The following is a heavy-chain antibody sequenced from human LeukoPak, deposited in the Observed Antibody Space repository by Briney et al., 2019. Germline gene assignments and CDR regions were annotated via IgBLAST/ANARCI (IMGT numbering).Heavy chain of an antibody. CDR1: GGSISSSSYY. Sequence: SETLSLTCTVSGGSISSSSYYWGWIRQPPGKGLEWIGSIYYSGSTNYNPSLKSRVTISVDTSKNQFSLKLSSVTAADTAVYYCARIRSGYSSGRTAFDIWGQGTMVTVSS. D-gene: IGHD6-19*01. V-gene: IGHV4-39*07. J-gene: IGHJ3*02. CDR3: ARIRSGYSSGRTAFDI. CDR2: IYYSGST.